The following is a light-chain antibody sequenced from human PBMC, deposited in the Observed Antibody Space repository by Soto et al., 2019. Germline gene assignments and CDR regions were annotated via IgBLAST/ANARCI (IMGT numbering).Light chain of an antibody. Sequence: DIVMTQSPLSLPVTPGEPASISCRSSQSLLHSNGYNYLDWYLQKPGQSPQVLIYLGSNRASGVPDRFSGSGSGTVFTLKISRVEAEDVGVYYCMQALQAPYTFGQGTKLEIK. CDR1: QSLLHSNGYNY. CDR3: MQALQAPYT. J-gene: IGKJ2*01. V-gene: IGKV2-28*01. CDR2: LGS.